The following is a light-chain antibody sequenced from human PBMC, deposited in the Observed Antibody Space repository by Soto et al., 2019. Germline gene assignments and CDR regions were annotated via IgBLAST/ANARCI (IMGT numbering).Light chain of an antibody. V-gene: IGKV1-27*01. J-gene: IGKJ3*01. CDR2: AAS. Sequence: DIQMTQSPSSLSASVGDRVTITCRASQGISNYLAWYQQKPGKVPKLLIYAASTLQSGVPSWFSGSGSGTYFTLTISRLQPEDVASYCWQNYNWAPFTFGPGTKVDIK. CDR1: QGISNY. CDR3: QNYNWAPFT.